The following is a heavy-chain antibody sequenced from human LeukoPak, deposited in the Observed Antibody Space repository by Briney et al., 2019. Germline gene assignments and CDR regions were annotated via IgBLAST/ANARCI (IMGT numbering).Heavy chain of an antibody. CDR1: GYTFTGYY. CDR2: INPSGGST. J-gene: IGHJ6*02. CDR3: ARDTSPTTWESQRMDV. D-gene: IGHD1-26*01. Sequence: ASVKVSCKASGYTFTGYYMHWVRQAPGQGLEWMGWINPSGGSTSYAQKFQGRVTMTRDTSTSTVYMELSSLRSEDTAVYYCARDTSPTTWESQRMDVWGQGTTVTVSS. V-gene: IGHV1-46*01.